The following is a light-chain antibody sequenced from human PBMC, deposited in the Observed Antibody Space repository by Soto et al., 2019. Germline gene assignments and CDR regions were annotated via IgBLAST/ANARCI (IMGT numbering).Light chain of an antibody. J-gene: IGKJ1*01. CDR1: QSVSGN. CDR2: GAS. Sequence: EIVMTQSPATLSVSPGERATLSCRASQSVSGNLAWYQQKPGQARRLLIYGASTRATGIPARFSGSGSGTEFTLTISSLQSEDFAVYYCQQYYNWPRTFGQGPKVEIK. V-gene: IGKV3-15*01. CDR3: QQYYNWPRT.